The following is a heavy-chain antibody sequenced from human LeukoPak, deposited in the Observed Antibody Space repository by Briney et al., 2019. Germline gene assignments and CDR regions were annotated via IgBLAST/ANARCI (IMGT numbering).Heavy chain of an antibody. CDR3: TTYYDILTGYYTIDY. CDR1: GFTFGDYA. J-gene: IGHJ4*02. D-gene: IGHD3-9*01. CDR2: IRSKAYGGTT. Sequence: GGSLRLFCTASGFTFGDYAMSWVRQAPGKGLEWVGFIRSKAYGGTTEYAASVKGRFTISRDDSKSIAYLQMNSLKTEDTAVYYCTTYYDILTGYYTIDYWGQGTLVTVSS. V-gene: IGHV3-49*04.